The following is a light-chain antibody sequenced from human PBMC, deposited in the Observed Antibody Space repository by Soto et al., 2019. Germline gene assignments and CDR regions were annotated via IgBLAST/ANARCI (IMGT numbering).Light chain of an antibody. CDR3: QQYGSSPWT. J-gene: IGKJ1*01. CDR2: GAS. V-gene: IGKV3-20*01. Sequence: EIVLTQSPGTLSLSPGERATLSCRSSQSVSSSYLAWYQQKPGQAPRLLIYGASSRATGIPDRFSGSGSGTDFTLTISRLEPEDFAVYYCQQYGSSPWTFGLGTEVEFK. CDR1: QSVSSSY.